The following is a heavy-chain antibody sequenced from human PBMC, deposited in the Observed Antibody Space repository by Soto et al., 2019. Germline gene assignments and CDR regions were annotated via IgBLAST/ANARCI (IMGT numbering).Heavy chain of an antibody. CDR2: ISAYNGNT. D-gene: IGHD6-19*01. CDR1: GYTFTSYG. J-gene: IGHJ3*02. V-gene: IGHV1-18*04. Sequence: ASVKVSCKASGYTFTSYGISWVRQAPGQGLEWMGWISAYNGNTNYAQKLQGRVTMTTDTSTSTAYMELRSLRSDDTAVYYCAMALAGRDAFDIWGQGTMVTVSS. CDR3: AMALAGRDAFDI.